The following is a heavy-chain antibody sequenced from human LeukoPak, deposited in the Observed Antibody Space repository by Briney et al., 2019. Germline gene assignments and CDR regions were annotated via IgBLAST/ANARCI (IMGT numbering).Heavy chain of an antibody. CDR1: GGSISSGSYY. D-gene: IGHD4-17*01. Sequence: SQTLSLTCTVSGGSISSGSYYWNWIRQPAGKGLEWIGRIYTSGSTNYNPSLKSRVTISVDTSKNHFSLKLSSVTAADTAVYYCARHLGYGDTRFDYWGQGTLVTVSS. V-gene: IGHV4-61*02. CDR2: IYTSGST. CDR3: ARHLGYGDTRFDY. J-gene: IGHJ4*02.